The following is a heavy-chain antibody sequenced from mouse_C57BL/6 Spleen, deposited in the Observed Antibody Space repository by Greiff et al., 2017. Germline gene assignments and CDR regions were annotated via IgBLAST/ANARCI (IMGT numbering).Heavy chain of an antibody. CDR1: GYTFTSYW. J-gene: IGHJ1*03. CDR2: IDPSDSYT. CDR3: ARKNYYYGSHWYFDV. D-gene: IGHD1-1*01. Sequence: QVQLQQPGAELVMPGASVKLSCKASGYTFTSYWMHWVKQRPGQGLEWIGEIDPSDSYTNYNQKFKGKSTLTVDKSSSTAYMQLSSLTSEDSAVYYCARKNYYYGSHWYFDVWGTGTTVTVSS. V-gene: IGHV1-69*01.